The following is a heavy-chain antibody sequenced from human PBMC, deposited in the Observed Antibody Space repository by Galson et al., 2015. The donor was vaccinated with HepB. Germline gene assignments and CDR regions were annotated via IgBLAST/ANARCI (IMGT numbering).Heavy chain of an antibody. CDR3: AKDLKAPTIVVYFYYGMDV. D-gene: IGHD3-10*01. CDR2: INGDGGTT. Sequence: SLRLSCAASGFTFSSYAMSWVRQAPGKGLEWVSSINGDGGTTNYADSVKGRFTISRDNSNNTLHLQMNSLRAEDTAVYYCAKDLKAPTIVVYFYYGMDVWGQGTTVTASS. CDR1: GFTFSSYA. J-gene: IGHJ6*02. V-gene: IGHV3-23*01.